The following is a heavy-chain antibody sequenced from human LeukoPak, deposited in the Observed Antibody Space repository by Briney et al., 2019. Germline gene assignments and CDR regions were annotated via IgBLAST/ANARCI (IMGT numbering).Heavy chain of an antibody. Sequence: SVKVSCKTSGGTFRNYGFTWVRQAPGQGLEWMGGIIPIFGTGKYAQKFQGRVTVIADEFTSTAYMELSSLRSEDPAVYYCASRYCSGGSCFSRDYYYYYMDVWGKGTTVTVSS. CDR2: IIPIFGTG. D-gene: IGHD2-15*01. J-gene: IGHJ6*03. V-gene: IGHV1-69*13. CDR3: ASRYCSGGSCFSRDYYYYYMDV. CDR1: GGTFRNYG.